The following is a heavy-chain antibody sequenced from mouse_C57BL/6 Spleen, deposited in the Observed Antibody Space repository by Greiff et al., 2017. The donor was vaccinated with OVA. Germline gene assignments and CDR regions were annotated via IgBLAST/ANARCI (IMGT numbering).Heavy chain of an antibody. CDR2: INYDGSST. CDR1: GFTFSDYY. D-gene: IGHD1-1*01. J-gene: IGHJ4*01. V-gene: IGHV5-16*01. Sequence: EVHLVESEGGLVQPGSSMKLSCTASGFTFSDYYMAWVRQVPEKGLEWVANINYDGSSTYYLDSLKSRFIISRDNAKNILYLQMSSLKSEDTATYYCAREGSSYGAMDYWGQGTSVTVSS. CDR3: AREGSSYGAMDY.